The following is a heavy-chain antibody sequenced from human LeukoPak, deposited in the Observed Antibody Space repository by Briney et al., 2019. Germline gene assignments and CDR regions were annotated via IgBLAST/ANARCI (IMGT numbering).Heavy chain of an antibody. CDR1: GFPFNSYA. J-gene: IGHJ4*02. CDR3: ARVSIRTQNFDY. Sequence: GGSLRLSCAVSGFPFNSYAMNWVRQAPGKGLEWVSGIDNSGYATYHADSVKGRFTISRDNAKDTLYMQMNGLRVEDTAVYYCARVSIRTQNFDYWGQGTRVTVSS. V-gene: IGHV3-23*01. D-gene: IGHD2-21*01. CDR2: IDNSGYAT.